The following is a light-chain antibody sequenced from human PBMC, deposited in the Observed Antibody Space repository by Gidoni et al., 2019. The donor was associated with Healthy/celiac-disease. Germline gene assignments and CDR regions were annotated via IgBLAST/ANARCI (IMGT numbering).Light chain of an antibody. V-gene: IGKV3-11*01. CDR2: DAS. J-gene: IGKJ2*01. CDR1: QSVSSY. CDR3: QQRSNWPPYT. Sequence: IVLTQPPATLSLSPGERATLTRRASQSVSSYLAWYQQKPGQAPRLPIYDASNRATGIPARFSGSGSGTEVTLTISSLEPEDFAVYYCQQRSNWPPYTFGQGTKLEIK.